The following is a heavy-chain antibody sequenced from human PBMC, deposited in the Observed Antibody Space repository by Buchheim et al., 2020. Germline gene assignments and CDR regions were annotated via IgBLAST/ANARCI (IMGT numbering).Heavy chain of an antibody. J-gene: IGHJ5*02. CDR1: GFTFRSYW. CDR2: IYLGGDEQ. D-gene: IGHD1-1*01. CDR3: ARDKGFSTGTTGCNWFDP. V-gene: IGHV3-7*01. Sequence: EVQLVESGGGLVQPGGSLRLSCAASGFTFRSYWMSWVRQAPGKGLEWVANIYLGGDEQFYVDSVKGRFTISRDNAKNSLYLKMNSLRAEDTAVYYCARDKGFSTGTTGCNWFDPWGQVTL.